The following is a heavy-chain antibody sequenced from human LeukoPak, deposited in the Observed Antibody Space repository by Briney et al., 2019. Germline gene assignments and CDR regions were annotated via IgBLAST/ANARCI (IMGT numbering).Heavy chain of an antibody. D-gene: IGHD4-17*01. V-gene: IGHV3-53*01. J-gene: IGHJ3*02. Sequence: GGSLRLSCAASGFIVGSNYMSWVRRAPRKGLEWVSVIYSGGTTYYADSVKGRFTISRDNSNNTLYLQMNSLRAEDTAVYYCARGPVTRFEIWGQGTMVTVSS. CDR2: IYSGGTT. CDR3: ARGPVTRFEI. CDR1: GFIVGSNY.